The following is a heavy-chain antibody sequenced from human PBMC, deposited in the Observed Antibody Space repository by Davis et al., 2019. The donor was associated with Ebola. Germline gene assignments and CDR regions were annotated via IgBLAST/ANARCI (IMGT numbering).Heavy chain of an antibody. CDR1: GFTFSSYA. V-gene: IGHV3-64D*06. J-gene: IGHJ4*02. CDR3: VKDPTISGQWLAPGLY. Sequence: GESLKISCSASGFTFSSYAMHWVRQAPGKGPEYVSGISSIGGDTYNADSVNGRFTISRDNSRNALYLQMSSLRIEDTAIYYCVKDPTISGQWLAPGLYWGQGTLVTVSS. D-gene: IGHD6-19*01. CDR2: ISSIGGDT.